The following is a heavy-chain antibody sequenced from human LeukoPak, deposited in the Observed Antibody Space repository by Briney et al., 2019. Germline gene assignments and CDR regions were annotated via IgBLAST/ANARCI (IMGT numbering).Heavy chain of an antibody. CDR2: IWYDGSDK. Sequence: GRSLRLSCATSGFTLSNYGMHWVRQAPGKGLERVAVIWYDGSDKYYADSVKGRFTISRDNSKNTLYLQMNSLSVEDTAVYYCARVGYYASGPFSYFDYWGQGTLVTVSS. V-gene: IGHV3-33*01. CDR3: ARVGYYASGPFSYFDY. CDR1: GFTLSNYG. J-gene: IGHJ4*02. D-gene: IGHD3-10*01.